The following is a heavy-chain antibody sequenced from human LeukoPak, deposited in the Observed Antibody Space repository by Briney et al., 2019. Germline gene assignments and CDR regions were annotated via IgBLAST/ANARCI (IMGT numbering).Heavy chain of an antibody. CDR2: IYSGGST. D-gene: IGHD2-15*01. J-gene: IGHJ4*02. CDR1: AFTVSSNY. Sequence: GGSLRLSCVAPAFTVSSNYMSWVRQAPGKGLEWVSVIYSGGSTYYADSVKGRFTISRDNSKNTLYLQMNSLRAEDTAVYYCARGRYCSGGSCYFGGYFDYWGQGTLVTVSS. CDR3: ARGRYCSGGSCYFGGYFDY. V-gene: IGHV3-66*01.